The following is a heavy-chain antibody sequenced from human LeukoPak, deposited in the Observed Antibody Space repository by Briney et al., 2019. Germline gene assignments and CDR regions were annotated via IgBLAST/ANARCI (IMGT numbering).Heavy chain of an antibody. CDR2: IYSGGST. CDR3: ARGDGYSFNYFDY. V-gene: IGHV3-53*01. D-gene: IGHD5-24*01. Sequence: HPGGSLRLSCAASGFTVSSNYMSWVRQAPGKGLEWVSVIYSGGSTYYADSVKGRFTISRDNSKNILYLQMSSLRAEDTALYYCARGDGYSFNYFDYWGQGTLVAVSS. CDR1: GFTVSSNY. J-gene: IGHJ4*02.